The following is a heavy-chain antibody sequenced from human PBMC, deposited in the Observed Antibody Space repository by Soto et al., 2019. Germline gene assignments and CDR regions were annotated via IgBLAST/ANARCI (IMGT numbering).Heavy chain of an antibody. J-gene: IGHJ3*02. Sequence: GGSLRLSCAASGFTFSSYSMNWVRQAPGKGLEWVSSINSSSSYIYYADSVKGRFTISRDNAKNSLYLQMNSLRAEDTAVYYCARDTGYDFWSGYPYDAFDIWGQGTMVTVSS. CDR1: GFTFSSYS. CDR3: ARDTGYDFWSGYPYDAFDI. V-gene: IGHV3-21*01. CDR2: INSSSSYI. D-gene: IGHD3-3*01.